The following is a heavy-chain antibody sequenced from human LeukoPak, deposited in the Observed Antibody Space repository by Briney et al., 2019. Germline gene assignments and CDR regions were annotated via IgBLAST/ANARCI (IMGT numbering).Heavy chain of an antibody. CDR3: ARGASRKAAAGRAFDI. D-gene: IGHD6-13*01. V-gene: IGHV3-74*01. Sequence: GGSLRLSCAASRFNLGQYWMHWVRQVPGKGLVWVSRIGSGGRTKNYADSVRGRFTISRDNARNTLYLQMNSLRAEDTAVYYCARGASRKAAAGRAFDIWGQGTMVTVSS. CDR1: RFNLGQYW. J-gene: IGHJ3*02. CDR2: IGSGGRTK.